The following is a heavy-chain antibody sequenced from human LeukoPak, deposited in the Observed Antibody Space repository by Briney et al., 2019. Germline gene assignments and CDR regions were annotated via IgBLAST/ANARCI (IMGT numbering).Heavy chain of an antibody. CDR1: GFTFSSYG. CDR2: ISYDGSNK. Sequence: GGSLRLSCAASGFTFSSYGMHWVRQAPGKGLEWVAVISYDGSNKYYADSVKGRFTISRDNSKNTLYLQMNSLRAEDTAVYYCAKDGLGGIAAAGYFDYWGQGTLVAVSS. J-gene: IGHJ4*02. V-gene: IGHV3-30*18. CDR3: AKDGLGGIAAAGYFDY. D-gene: IGHD6-13*01.